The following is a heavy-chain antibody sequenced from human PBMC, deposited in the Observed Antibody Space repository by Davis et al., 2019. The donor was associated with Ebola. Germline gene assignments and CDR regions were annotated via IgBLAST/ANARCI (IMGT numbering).Heavy chain of an antibody. CDR2: IKQDGSEK. J-gene: IGHJ3*02. CDR3: ARDTYGDLPRAFDI. D-gene: IGHD4-17*01. Sequence: PGGSLRLSCAASGFTFSSYWMSWVRQAPGKGLEWVANIKQDGSEKYYVDSVKGRFTISRDNAKNSLYLQMNSLRAEDTAVYDCARDTYGDLPRAFDIWGQGTMVTVSS. V-gene: IGHV3-7*01. CDR1: GFTFSSYW.